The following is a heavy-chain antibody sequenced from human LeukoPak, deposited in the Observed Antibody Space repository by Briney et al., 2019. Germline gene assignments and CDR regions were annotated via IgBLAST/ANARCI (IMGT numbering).Heavy chain of an antibody. CDR2: IYHSGST. CDR1: GGSISSGGYS. Sequence: SETLSLTCAVSGGSISSGGYSWSWIRQPPGKGLEWIGYIYHSGSTYYNPSLKSRVTISVDRSKNQFSLKLSSVTAADTAVYYCARDHSGYGLFDYWGQGTLVTVSS. CDR3: ARDHSGYGLFDY. J-gene: IGHJ4*02. V-gene: IGHV4-30-2*01. D-gene: IGHD5-12*01.